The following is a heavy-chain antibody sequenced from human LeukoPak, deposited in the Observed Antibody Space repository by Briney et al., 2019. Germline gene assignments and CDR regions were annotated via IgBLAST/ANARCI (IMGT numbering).Heavy chain of an antibody. CDR1: GYTFTGYY. J-gene: IGHJ5*02. CDR3: ARDARRIAAAGTPSWFDP. V-gene: IGHV1-2*02. CDR2: INPNSGGT. D-gene: IGHD6-13*01. Sequence: GASVKVSCKASGYTFTGYYMHWVRQAPGQGLGWMGWINPNSGGTNYAQKFQGRVTMTRDTSIGTAYMELSRLRSDDTAVYYCARDARRIAAAGTPSWFDPWGQGTLVTVSS.